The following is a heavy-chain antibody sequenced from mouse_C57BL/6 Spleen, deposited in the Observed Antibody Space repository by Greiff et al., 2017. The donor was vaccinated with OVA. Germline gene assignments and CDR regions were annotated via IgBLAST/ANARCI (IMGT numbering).Heavy chain of an antibody. CDR2: INPSTGGT. J-gene: IGHJ1*03. D-gene: IGHD2-3*01. Sequence: VQLKQSGPELVKPGASVKISCKASGYSFTGYYMNWVKQSPEKSLEWIGEINPSTGGTTYNQKFKAKATLTVDKSSSTAYMQLKSLTSEDSAVYYCAREGVYDGSTGGYFDVWGTGTTVTVSS. CDR3: AREGVYDGSTGGYFDV. V-gene: IGHV1-42*01. CDR1: GYSFTGYY.